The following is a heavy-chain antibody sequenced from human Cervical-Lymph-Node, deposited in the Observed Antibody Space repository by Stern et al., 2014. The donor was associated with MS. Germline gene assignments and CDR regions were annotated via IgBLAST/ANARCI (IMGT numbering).Heavy chain of an antibody. J-gene: IGHJ4*02. CDR2: ISYDGSTK. CDR1: GFSFSTYA. D-gene: IGHD3-22*01. CDR3: ARAPGDYELDH. Sequence: VQLEESGGGVVQPGRSLRLSCAASGFSFSTYAMHWVRQAPGKGLEWVTVISYDGSTKYYADSVKGRFTISRDNSKNTLYLQMNSLRVEDTAMYYCARAPGDYELDHWGQGTLITVSS. V-gene: IGHV3-30-3*01.